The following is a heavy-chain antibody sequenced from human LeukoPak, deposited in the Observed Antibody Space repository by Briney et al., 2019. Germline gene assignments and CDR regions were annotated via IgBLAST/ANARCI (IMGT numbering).Heavy chain of an antibody. CDR3: ARTLIVATPYFDY. Sequence: GSLRLSCAASGFTFSNYWMTWIRQPPGKGLEWIGSIYYSGSTYYNPSLKSRVTISVDTSKNQFSLKLSSVTAADTAVYYCARTLIVATPYFDYWGQGTLVTVSS. CDR1: GFTFSNYW. CDR2: IYYSGST. V-gene: IGHV4-39*01. D-gene: IGHD5-12*01. J-gene: IGHJ4*02.